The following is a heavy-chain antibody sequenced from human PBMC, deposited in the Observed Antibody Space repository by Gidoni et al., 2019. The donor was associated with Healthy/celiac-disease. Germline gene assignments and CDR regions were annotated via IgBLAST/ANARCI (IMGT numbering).Heavy chain of an antibody. CDR2: IYHSGST. J-gene: IGHJ5*02. CDR3: GSYESRYRGFDP. V-gene: IGHV4-30-4*01. CDR1: GFSISSGDYY. Sequence: VQLQEPGPGLVTPSQTLSLPCTVSGFSISSGDYYWRWLRQPPGKGLEWIGYIYHSGSTYYNPSLKSRVTISVDTSKNQFSLKLSSVTAADTAVYYCGSYESRYRGFDPWGQGTLVTVSS. D-gene: IGHD3-22*01.